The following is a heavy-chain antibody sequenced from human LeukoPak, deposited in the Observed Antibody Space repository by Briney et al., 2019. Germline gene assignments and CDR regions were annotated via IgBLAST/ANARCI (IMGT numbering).Heavy chain of an antibody. CDR3: ARPYSMVRGVITFDAFDV. CDR1: GFTFSSYW. CDR2: IKQDGSEK. J-gene: IGHJ3*01. Sequence: GGSLRLSCAASGFTFSSYWMSWVRQAPGKGLEWVANIKQDGSEKYYVDSVKGRFTISRDNAKNSLYLQMNSLRPEDTALYYCARPYSMVRGVITFDAFDVWGQGTMVTVSS. V-gene: IGHV3-7*03. D-gene: IGHD3-10*01.